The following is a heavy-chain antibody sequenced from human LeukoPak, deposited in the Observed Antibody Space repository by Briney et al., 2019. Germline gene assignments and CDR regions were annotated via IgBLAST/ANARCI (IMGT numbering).Heavy chain of an antibody. Sequence: PGGSLRLSRAASGFTFNIYAMSWVRQAPGKGLEWVSAISGSGDRTYYADSVKGRFTISRDNSRNTLYLQMNRLRAEDTAIYYCAKVPYTSSFWFFDYWGQGTLVTVSS. CDR3: AKVPYTSSFWFFDY. V-gene: IGHV3-23*01. D-gene: IGHD6-13*01. CDR2: ISGSGDRT. CDR1: GFTFNIYA. J-gene: IGHJ4*02.